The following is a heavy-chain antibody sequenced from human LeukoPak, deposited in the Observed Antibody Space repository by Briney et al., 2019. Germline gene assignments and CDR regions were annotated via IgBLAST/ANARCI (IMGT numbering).Heavy chain of an antibody. D-gene: IGHD4/OR15-4a*01. CDR3: ARTMYYYYMDV. CDR2: IYTSGTT. J-gene: IGHJ6*03. V-gene: IGHV4-4*07. CDR1: GGSISSYY. Sequence: MSSETLSLTCTVSGGSISSYYWSWIRQPAGKGLEWIGRIYTSGTTHYNPSLKSRVTMSVDTSKNLFSLNLSSVTAADTAVYYCARTMYYYYMDVWGKGTTVTVS.